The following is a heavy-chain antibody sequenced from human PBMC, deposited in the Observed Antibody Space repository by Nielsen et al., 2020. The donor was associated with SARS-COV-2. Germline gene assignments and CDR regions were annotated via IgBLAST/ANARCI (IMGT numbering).Heavy chain of an antibody. CDR3: AICLTMTKTFDY. CDR1: GFTFSSYW. Sequence: GGSLRLSCAASGFTFSSYWMSWVRQGPGKGLEWVANIKQDGSDKYYVDSVKGRFTISRDNAKNSLYLQMNSLRAEDTAVYYCAICLTMTKTFDYWGQGTLVTVSS. CDR2: IKQDGSDK. J-gene: IGHJ4*02. D-gene: IGHD3-22*01. V-gene: IGHV3-7*03.